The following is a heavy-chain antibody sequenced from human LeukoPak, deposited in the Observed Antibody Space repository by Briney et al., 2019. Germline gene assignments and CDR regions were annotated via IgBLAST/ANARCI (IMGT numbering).Heavy chain of an antibody. V-gene: IGHV1-2*02. CDR1: GYTFTGYY. D-gene: IGHD2-2*01. CDR3: ARGRPAVYYYYGMDV. CDR2: INPNSGGT. Sequence: GASVKVSCKASGYTFTGYYMHWVRQAPGQGLEWMGWINPNSGGTNYAQKFQGRVTMTRDTSISTAYMELSRLRSDDTAVYYCARGRPAVYYYYGMDVWGQGTTVTVSS. J-gene: IGHJ6*02.